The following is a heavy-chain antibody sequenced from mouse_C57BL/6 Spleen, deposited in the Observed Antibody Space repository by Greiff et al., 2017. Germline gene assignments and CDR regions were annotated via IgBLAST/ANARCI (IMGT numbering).Heavy chain of an antibody. Sequence: VQLVESGPGLVQPSQSLSITCTVSGFSLTSYGVHWVRQSPGKGLEWLGVIWSGGSTDYNAAFISRLSISKDNSKSQVFFKMNSLQADDTAIYYCARKGNYGSEDYAMDYWGQGTSVTVSS. CDR3: ARKGNYGSEDYAMDY. D-gene: IGHD1-1*01. J-gene: IGHJ4*01. V-gene: IGHV2-2*01. CDR1: GFSLTSYG. CDR2: IWSGGST.